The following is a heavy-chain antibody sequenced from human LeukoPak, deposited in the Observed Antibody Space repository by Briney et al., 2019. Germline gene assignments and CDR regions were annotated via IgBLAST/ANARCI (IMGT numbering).Heavy chain of an antibody. CDR1: GFTFSSYA. CDR2: ISGSGGST. Sequence: TGGSLRLSCAASGFTFSSYAMSWVRQAPGKGLEWVSAISGSGGSTYYADSVKGRFTISRVNSKNTLYLQMNSLRAEDTAVYYCAKASSSWYKNYFDYWGQGTLVTVSS. CDR3: AKASSSWYKNYFDY. V-gene: IGHV3-23*01. D-gene: IGHD6-13*01. J-gene: IGHJ4*02.